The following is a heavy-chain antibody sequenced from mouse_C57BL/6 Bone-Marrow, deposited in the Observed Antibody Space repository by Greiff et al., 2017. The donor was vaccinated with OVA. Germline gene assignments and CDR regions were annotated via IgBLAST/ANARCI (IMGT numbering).Heavy chain of an antibody. CDR2: ISYDGSN. Sequence: EVKLVESGPGLVKPSQSLSLTCSVTGYSITSGYYWNWIRQFPGNKLEWMGYISYDGSNNYNPSLKNRISITRDTSKNQFFLKLNSVTTEDTATYYCARYYWYAMDYWGQGTSVTVSS. CDR1: GYSITSGYY. CDR3: ARYYWYAMDY. D-gene: IGHD1-1*01. V-gene: IGHV3-6*01. J-gene: IGHJ4*01.